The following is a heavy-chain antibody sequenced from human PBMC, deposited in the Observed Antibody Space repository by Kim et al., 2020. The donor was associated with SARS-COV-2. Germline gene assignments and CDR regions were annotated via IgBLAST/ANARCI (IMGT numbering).Heavy chain of an antibody. CDR1: GFTFSSYG. J-gene: IGHJ4*02. Sequence: GGSLRLSCAASGFTFSSYGMHWVRQAPGKGLEWVAVIWYDGSNKYYADSVKGRFTISRDNSKNTLYLQMNSLRAEDTAVYYCARGIYARGYFDYWGQGTLVTVSS. V-gene: IGHV3-33*01. D-gene: IGHD2-2*02. CDR2: IWYDGSNK. CDR3: ARGIYARGYFDY.